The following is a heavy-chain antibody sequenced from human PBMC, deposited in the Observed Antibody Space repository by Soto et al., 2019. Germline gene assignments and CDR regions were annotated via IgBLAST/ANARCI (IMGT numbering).Heavy chain of an antibody. CDR3: SRMYPYGGDRGFDF. CDR2: IRDNGNT. CDR1: GGSISSGGYS. D-gene: IGHD2-21*02. V-gene: IGHV4-61*08. Sequence: PSETLSLTCAVSGGSISSGGYSWSWIRQPPGKGLEWIGYIRDNGNTKYNPPLSSRVTMSVDTSRNQFSLRLISVTAADTAVYFCSRMYPYGGDRGFDFWGQGILVTVSS. J-gene: IGHJ4*02.